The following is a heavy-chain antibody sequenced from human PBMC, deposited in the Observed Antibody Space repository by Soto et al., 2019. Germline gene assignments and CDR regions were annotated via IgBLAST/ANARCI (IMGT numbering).Heavy chain of an antibody. V-gene: IGHV3-30-3*01. CDR1: GFTFSSYA. J-gene: IGHJ4*02. Sequence: VQLVESGGGVVQPGRSLRLSCVASGFTFSSYAMHWVRQAPGKGLEWVAVISYDGSNKYYADSVKGRFTISRDNSKNTLYLKMNSLKPEDTAVYYCARDLEMSTKSPGDYWGQGTLVTVSS. D-gene: IGHD1-1*01. CDR3: ARDLEMSTKSPGDY. CDR2: ISYDGSNK.